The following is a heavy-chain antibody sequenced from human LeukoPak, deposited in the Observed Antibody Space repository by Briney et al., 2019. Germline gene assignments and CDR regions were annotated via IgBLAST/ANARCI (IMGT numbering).Heavy chain of an antibody. Sequence: PGGSLRLSCTASGFTFSNAWMSWVRQAPGKGLEWVGRIKSKTDGETTDYAAPVKGRFTISKDDSKNTLYLQMNSLKTEDTAVYYCAREITVYCSSTSCYRGYFDYWGQGTLVTVSS. V-gene: IGHV3-15*01. J-gene: IGHJ4*02. D-gene: IGHD2-2*02. CDR1: GFTFSNAW. CDR2: IKSKTDGETT. CDR3: AREITVYCSSTSCYRGYFDY.